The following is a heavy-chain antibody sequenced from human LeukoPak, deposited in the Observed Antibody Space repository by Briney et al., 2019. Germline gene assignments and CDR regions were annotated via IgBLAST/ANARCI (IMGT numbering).Heavy chain of an antibody. CDR3: AKSYSSGSGSYSAGHFDY. CDR2: IRYDGSNT. V-gene: IGHV3-30*02. Sequence: HPGGSLRLSCAASGFTFSSYGMHWVRQAPGKGLEWVAFIRYDGSNTYYADSVKGRFTISRDNSKNTLYLQMDTLRAEDTAVYYCAKSYSSGSGSYSAGHFDYWGQGTLVTVSS. CDR1: GFTFSSYG. D-gene: IGHD3-10*01. J-gene: IGHJ4*02.